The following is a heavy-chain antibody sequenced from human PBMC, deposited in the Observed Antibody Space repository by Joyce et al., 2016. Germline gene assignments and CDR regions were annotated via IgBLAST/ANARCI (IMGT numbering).Heavy chain of an antibody. J-gene: IGHJ3*02. V-gene: IGHV3-48*03. Sequence: EVQLVESGGGLVQPGGSLRLSCAASGFIFRSYEMNWVRQAPGKGLEWVSLISISGTSIDYADSVKGRFTISRDNAKNSLFLQRNSLRAEDTAVYYCARGVTTVLTGSGAFDIWGQGALVTVPS. CDR2: ISISGTSI. CDR3: ARGVTTVLTGSGAFDI. D-gene: IGHD4/OR15-4a*01. CDR1: GFIFRSYE.